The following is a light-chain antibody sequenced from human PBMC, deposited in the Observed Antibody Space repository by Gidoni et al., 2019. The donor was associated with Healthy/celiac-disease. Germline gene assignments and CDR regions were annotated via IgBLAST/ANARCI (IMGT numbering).Light chain of an antibody. Sequence: DIVLTQSPGTLSLSPGERATLACRASQSVSSSYLAWYQQKPGQAPRLLIYGASSSATGIPDRFSGSGSGTDFTLTISRLEPEDFAVYYCQQYGSSPAFGQGTKVEIK. J-gene: IGKJ1*01. CDR1: QSVSSSY. V-gene: IGKV3-20*01. CDR2: GAS. CDR3: QQYGSSPA.